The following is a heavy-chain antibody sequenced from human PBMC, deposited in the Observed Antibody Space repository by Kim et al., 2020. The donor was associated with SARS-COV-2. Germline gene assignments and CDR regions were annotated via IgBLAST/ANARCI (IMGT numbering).Heavy chain of an antibody. CDR2: IYYSGST. V-gene: IGHV4-39*07. Sequence: SETLSLTCTVSGDSISSSSYYWGWIRQPPGKGLEWNGSIYYSGSTYYNPSLKSRVTISVDTSKNQFSLKLNSVTAADTAVYYCARTADVLAAADTNFDYWGQGTLVTVSS. D-gene: IGHD6-13*01. CDR3: ARTADVLAAADTNFDY. CDR1: GDSISSSSYY. J-gene: IGHJ4*02.